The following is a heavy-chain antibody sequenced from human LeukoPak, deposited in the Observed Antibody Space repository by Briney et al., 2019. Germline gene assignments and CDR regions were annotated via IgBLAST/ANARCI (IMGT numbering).Heavy chain of an antibody. CDR1: GFTFSSYA. CDR3: ARGPVLWFGENV. D-gene: IGHD3-10*01. V-gene: IGHV3-30*04. J-gene: IGHJ6*02. Sequence: GGSLRLSCAASGFTFSSYAMHWVRQAPGKGLEWVAVISYDGSNKYYADSVKGRFTISRDNSKNTLYLQMNSLRAEDTAVYYCARGPVLWFGENVWGQGTTVTVSS. CDR2: ISYDGSNK.